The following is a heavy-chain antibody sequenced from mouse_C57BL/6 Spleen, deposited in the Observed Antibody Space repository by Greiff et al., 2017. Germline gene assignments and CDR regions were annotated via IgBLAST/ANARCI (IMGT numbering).Heavy chain of an antibody. V-gene: IGHV1-15*01. CDR2: IDPETGGT. J-gene: IGHJ4*01. CDR1: GYTFTDYE. D-gene: IGHD2-1*01. Sequence: QVQLQQSGAELVRPGASVTLSCKASGYTFTDYEMHWVKQTPVHGLEWIGAIDPETGGTAYNQKFKGKAILTADKSSSTAYMELRSLTSEDSAVXYCTTIYYGNPFYAMDYWGQGTSVTVSS. CDR3: TTIYYGNPFYAMDY.